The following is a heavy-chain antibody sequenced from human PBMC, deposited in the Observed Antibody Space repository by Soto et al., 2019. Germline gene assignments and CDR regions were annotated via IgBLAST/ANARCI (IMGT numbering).Heavy chain of an antibody. J-gene: IGHJ4*02. Sequence: EVHLLESGGGVVQPGGALRLSCAASGFTFSSYAMVWVRQAPGKGLGWVSAVSAGGTSAYYVASVEGRFTISRDNSKNTLYLQMKSLRVEDTARYYCADRCSGGRCSPFDNWGQGTLVTVAS. V-gene: IGHV3-23*01. CDR2: VSAGGTSA. D-gene: IGHD2-15*01. CDR3: ADRCSGGRCSPFDN. CDR1: GFTFSSYA.